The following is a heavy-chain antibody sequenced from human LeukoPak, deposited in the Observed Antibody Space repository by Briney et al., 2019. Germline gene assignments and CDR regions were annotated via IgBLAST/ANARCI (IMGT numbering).Heavy chain of an antibody. Sequence: SETLSLTCTVSGGSISSGGYSWSWIRQHPGKGLEWIGYIYYSGSTYYNPSLKSRVTISVDTSKNQFSLKLSSVTAADTAVYSCAREGAHFYSSGSSNWFDPWGQGTLVTVSS. V-gene: IGHV4-31*03. J-gene: IGHJ5*02. CDR2: IYYSGST. CDR3: AREGAHFYSSGSSNWFDP. CDR1: GGSISSGGYS. D-gene: IGHD3-10*01.